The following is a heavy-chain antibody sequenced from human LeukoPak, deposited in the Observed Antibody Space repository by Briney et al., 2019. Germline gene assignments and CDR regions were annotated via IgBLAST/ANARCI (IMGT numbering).Heavy chain of an antibody. J-gene: IGHJ6*02. V-gene: IGHV1-8*01. Sequence: ASVKVSCKASGYTFTSYDINWVRQATGQGLEWMGWMNPNSGNTVYAQKFQGRVTMTRNTSISTAYMELSSLRSEDTAVYYCARGNGYYYGSGSSLNYYYYYGMDVWGQGTTVTVSS. CDR3: ARGNGYYYGSGSSLNYYYYYGMDV. CDR2: MNPNSGNT. D-gene: IGHD3-10*01. CDR1: GYTFTSYD.